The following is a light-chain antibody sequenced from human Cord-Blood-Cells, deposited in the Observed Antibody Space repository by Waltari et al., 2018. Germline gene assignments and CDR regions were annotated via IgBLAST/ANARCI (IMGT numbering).Light chain of an antibody. Sequence: SYELTQPLSVSVALGQTTRITCGGTTIGSTNATWYQQKPGQAPVLVIYRDSNRPSGIPERFSGSNAGNTATLTISRARAGDEADYYCQVWDSSTAWVFGGGTKLTVL. CDR3: QVWDSSTAWV. V-gene: IGLV3-9*01. CDR2: RDS. J-gene: IGLJ3*02. CDR1: TIGSTN.